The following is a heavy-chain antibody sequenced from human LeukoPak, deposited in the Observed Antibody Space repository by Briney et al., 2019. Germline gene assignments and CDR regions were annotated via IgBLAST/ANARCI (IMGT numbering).Heavy chain of an antibody. CDR2: IGISSGNT. J-gene: IGHJ4*02. CDR1: GFPFSDYS. V-gene: IGHV3-48*04. CDR3: ARDHNYAFDN. Sequence: GGSLRLSCTASGFPFSDYSMNWVRQAPGRGLEWISYIGISSGNTKYADSVKGRFTISADNAKNSLYLQMNSLRVEDTAVYYCARDHNYAFDNWGQGTLVSVSS. D-gene: IGHD1-1*01.